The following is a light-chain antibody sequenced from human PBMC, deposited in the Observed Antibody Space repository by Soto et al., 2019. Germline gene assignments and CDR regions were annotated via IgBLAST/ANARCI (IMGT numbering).Light chain of an antibody. V-gene: IGKV3-20*01. J-gene: IGKJ1*01. CDR3: QQYGTSPQT. CDR1: QSVTSNY. CDR2: DTS. Sequence: SVLTQSPVTLSLSPGERATLSCRASQSVTSNYLAWYQQKPGQAPGLLIYDTSTRASGVPDRFSGSGSGTEFTLTISRLEPEDFAVYYCQQYGTSPQTFGQGTKVDIK.